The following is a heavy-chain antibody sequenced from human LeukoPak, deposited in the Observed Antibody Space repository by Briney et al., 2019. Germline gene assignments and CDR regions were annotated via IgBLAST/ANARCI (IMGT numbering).Heavy chain of an antibody. Sequence: GGSLRLSFAASGFTFSSYEMNWVRRAPGKGLEWVSYISSSGSTIYYADSVKGRFTISRDNAKNSLYLQMNSLRAEDTAVYYCAELGITMIGGVWGKGTTVTISS. CDR1: GFTFSSYE. CDR2: ISSSGSTI. J-gene: IGHJ6*04. D-gene: IGHD3-10*02. V-gene: IGHV3-48*03. CDR3: AELGITMIGGV.